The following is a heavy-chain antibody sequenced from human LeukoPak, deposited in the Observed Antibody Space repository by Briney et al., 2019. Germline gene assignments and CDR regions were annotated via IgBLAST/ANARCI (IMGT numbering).Heavy chain of an antibody. V-gene: IGHV4-59*12. CDR1: GGSISSYY. CDR2: IYYSGST. CDR3: ARDSHYYGGNSAYGYYMDV. Sequence: SETLSLTCTVSGGSISSYYWSWIRQPPGKGLEWIGYIYYSGSTNYNPSLKSRVTISVDTSKNQFSLKLSSVTAADTAVYYCARDSHYYGGNSAYGYYMDVWGKGTTVTVSS. J-gene: IGHJ6*03. D-gene: IGHD4-23*01.